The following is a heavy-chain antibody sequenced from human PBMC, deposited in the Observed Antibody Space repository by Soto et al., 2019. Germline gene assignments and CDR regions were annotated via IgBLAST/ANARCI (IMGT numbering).Heavy chain of an antibody. CDR2: INHSGDT. D-gene: IGHD3-10*01. CDR1: GGSFSGYY. J-gene: IGHJ6*02. V-gene: IGHV4-34*02. Sequence: QVQLQQWGAGLLKPSETLSLTCAVYGGSFSGYYRSWIRQPPGKGLEWIGEINHSGDTNYNPSLKSRVTISVDTSKNQFSLKLTSVTAADTAVYYCARGRGVRGSIITPYYYYDLDVWGQGTTVTVSS. CDR3: ARGRGVRGSIITPYYYYDLDV.